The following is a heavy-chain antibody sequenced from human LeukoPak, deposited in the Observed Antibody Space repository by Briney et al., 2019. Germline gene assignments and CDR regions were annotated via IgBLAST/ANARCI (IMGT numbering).Heavy chain of an antibody. V-gene: IGHV1-18*01. Sequence: GSVKVSCQASGYTFTSYGCSGVGQAPGQGLDWMGWIRDYNCNTNYGKVREGRVTKSKDTTTNIAFMEMRSLGSDDTAVYYWARDDSSGYSDIWFDPWGQGTLVTVSS. D-gene: IGHD3-22*01. CDR2: IRDYNCNT. J-gene: IGHJ5*02. CDR1: GYTFTSYG. CDR3: ARDDSSGYSDIWFDP.